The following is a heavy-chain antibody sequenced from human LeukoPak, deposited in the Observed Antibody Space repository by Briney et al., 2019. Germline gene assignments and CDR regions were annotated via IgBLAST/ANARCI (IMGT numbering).Heavy chain of an antibody. Sequence: SETLSLTCAVYGGSFSGYYWSWIRQPPGKGLEWIGEINHSGSTNYNPSLKSRVTISVDTSKNQFSLKLSSVTAADTAVYYCARHLTLGALYYWGQGTLVTVSS. CDR2: INHSGST. J-gene: IGHJ4*02. D-gene: IGHD1-26*01. V-gene: IGHV4-34*01. CDR1: GGSFSGYY. CDR3: ARHLTLGALYY.